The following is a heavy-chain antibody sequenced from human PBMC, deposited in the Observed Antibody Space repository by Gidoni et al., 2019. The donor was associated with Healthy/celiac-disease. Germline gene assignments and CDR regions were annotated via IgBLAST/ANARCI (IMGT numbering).Heavy chain of an antibody. V-gene: IGHV3-33*01. CDR2: IWYDGSNK. Sequence: QVQLVESGGGVVQPGRSLRLSCEASGFPFSSYGMHWVRQAPGKGLEWVAVIWYDGSNKYYADSVKGRFTISRDNSKNTLYLQMNSLRAEDTAVYYCARAGYSYLDYWGQGTLVTVSS. CDR3: ARAGYSYLDY. D-gene: IGHD5-18*01. CDR1: GFPFSSYG. J-gene: IGHJ4*02.